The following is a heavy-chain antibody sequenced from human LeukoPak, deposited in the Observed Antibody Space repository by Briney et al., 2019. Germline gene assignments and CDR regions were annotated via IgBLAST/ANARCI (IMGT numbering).Heavy chain of an antibody. J-gene: IGHJ4*02. V-gene: IGHV4-59*08. CDR3: ARRADYFDY. CDR1: GGSIRSYY. CDR2: IYYSGST. Sequence: SETLSLTCTVSGGSIRSYYWSWIRQPPGKGLEWIGYIYYSGSTNYNPSLKSRVTISVDTSKNQFSLKLSSVTAADTAVYYCARRADYFDYWGQGTLVTVSS.